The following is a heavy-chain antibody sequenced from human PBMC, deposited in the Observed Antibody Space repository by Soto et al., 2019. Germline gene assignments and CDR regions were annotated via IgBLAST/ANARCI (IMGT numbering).Heavy chain of an antibody. CDR3: VKGSRSSRPYYFDF. D-gene: IGHD6-6*01. Sequence: GGSLRLSCAASGFTFSSYAMSWVRQAPVSGLEWVSAITDSGDSTYHADSVKGRFTISRDNSKNTLYLQMNGLRAEDTAVYYCVKGSRSSRPYYFDFWGQGTLVTVSS. J-gene: IGHJ4*02. CDR2: ITDSGDST. V-gene: IGHV3-23*01. CDR1: GFTFSSYA.